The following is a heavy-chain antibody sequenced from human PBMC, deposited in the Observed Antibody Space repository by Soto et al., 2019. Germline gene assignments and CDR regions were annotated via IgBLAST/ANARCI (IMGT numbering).Heavy chain of an antibody. D-gene: IGHD2-8*02. V-gene: IGHV4-39*01. CDR3: ARHYCTGGPCYFDY. Sequence: QLQLKESGPGLVKPSETLSLTCSVAGGSISSKGFYCGWIRQAPGKGLEWLGSIDYSGDTYYNPSLKSGVTISIGTSKNEFSLKVSSVTGADTAVYYCARHYCTGGPCYFDYWGQGTLVTVTS. CDR2: IDYSGDT. J-gene: IGHJ4*02. CDR1: GGSISSKGFY.